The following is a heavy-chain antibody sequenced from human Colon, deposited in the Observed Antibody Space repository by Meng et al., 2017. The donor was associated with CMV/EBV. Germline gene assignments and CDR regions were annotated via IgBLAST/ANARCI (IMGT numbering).Heavy chain of an antibody. D-gene: IGHD6-6*01. CDR1: GFTSSTYA. CDR3: VRGVEYVRSSLGGSWFDP. CDR2: ISYDGRNT. J-gene: IGHJ5*02. Sequence: GGLLRPPCVVSGFTSSTYAMHWVRQAPGKGLEWVAVISYDGRNTNYADSVKGRFAISRDNSMNTVYLQMNSLKREDAAVYYCVRGVEYVRSSLGGSWFDPWGQGTLVTVSS. V-gene: IGHV3-30*09.